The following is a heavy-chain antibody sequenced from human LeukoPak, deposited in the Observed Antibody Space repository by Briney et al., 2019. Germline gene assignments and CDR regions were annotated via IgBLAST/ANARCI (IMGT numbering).Heavy chain of an antibody. J-gene: IGHJ3*02. D-gene: IGHD4-23*01. CDR2: IYYSGST. V-gene: IGHV4-59*01. CDR1: GGSISSYY. CDR3: ARGGTAVIAPYAFDT. Sequence: SETLSLTCTVSGGSISSYYWSWIRQPPGKGLEWIGYIYYSGSTNCNPSVKSRVAMSVDTSKKQFSLKLSSLTAADTAVYYCARGGTAVIAPYAFDTWGQGTMVTVSS.